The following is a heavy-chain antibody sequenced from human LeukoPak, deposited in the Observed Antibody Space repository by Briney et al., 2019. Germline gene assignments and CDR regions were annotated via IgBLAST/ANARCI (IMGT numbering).Heavy chain of an antibody. CDR1: GFTFSSYA. CDR2: ISYDGSNK. Sequence: QSGGSLRLSCAASGFTFSSYAMHWVRQAPGKGLEWVAVISYDGSNKYYADSVKGRFTISRDNSKNTLYLQMNSLRAEDTAVYYCARYHTDAFDIWGQETMVTVSS. CDR3: ARYHTDAFDI. D-gene: IGHD2-2*01. J-gene: IGHJ3*02. V-gene: IGHV3-30-3*01.